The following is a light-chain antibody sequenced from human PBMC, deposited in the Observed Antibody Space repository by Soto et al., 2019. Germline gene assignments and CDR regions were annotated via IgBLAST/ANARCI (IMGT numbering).Light chain of an antibody. Sequence: QSVLTQSPSASASLGASVKLTCTLSSGHSSYAIAWHQQQPEKGPRYLMNLNSDGSHSKGDGIPDRFSGSSSGAVRYLTISSLQSEDAADYYCQTWGTGIQVFGGGTKVTVL. J-gene: IGLJ3*02. CDR1: SGHSSYA. CDR2: LNSDGSH. CDR3: QTWGTGIQV. V-gene: IGLV4-69*01.